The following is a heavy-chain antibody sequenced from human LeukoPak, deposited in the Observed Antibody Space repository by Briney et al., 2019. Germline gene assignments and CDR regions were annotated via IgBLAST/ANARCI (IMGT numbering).Heavy chain of an antibody. J-gene: IGHJ5*02. CDR1: GGSINSFY. V-gene: IGHV4-4*07. CDR2: IYSSGRT. CDR3: ARGGNWFDP. Sequence: PSETLSLTCTVSGGSINSFYWSWIRPPAGEGLEWIGRIYSSGRTNYNPSLTGRVTLSVDASKSQFSLKLTSVTAADTAVYFCARGGNWFDPWGQGTLVSVSS. D-gene: IGHD3-10*01.